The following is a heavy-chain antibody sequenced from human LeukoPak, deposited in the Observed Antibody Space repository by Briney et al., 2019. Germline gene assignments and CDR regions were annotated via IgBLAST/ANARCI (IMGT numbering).Heavy chain of an antibody. V-gene: IGHV4-34*01. J-gene: IGHJ4*02. CDR2: INHSGNT. CDR1: GGSFSGYY. D-gene: IGHD3-16*02. CDR3: ARGPRDSYRGLHDQSYRY. Sequence: SETLSLTCAVNGGSFSGYYWSWIRQPPGKGLEWIGEINHSGNTRYNPSLKSRVTISLDTSKNQFSLRLSSVTAADTAVYSCARGPRDSYRGLHDQSYRYWGRGTLVTLSS.